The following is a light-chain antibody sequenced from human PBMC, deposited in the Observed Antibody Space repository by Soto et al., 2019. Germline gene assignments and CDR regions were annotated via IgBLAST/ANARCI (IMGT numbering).Light chain of an antibody. V-gene: IGKV1-39*01. CDR3: QHRYRIPLT. CDR2: AAS. Sequence: DIQMTQSPSSLSASVGDSVTITCRASKSISKYLNWYQQKPGRATNILIFAASILESGVPLRFSGSGSGTDFTLTINILQPEDFAMYYCQHRYRIPLTVGQGTRLEIK. CDR1: KSISKY. J-gene: IGKJ5*01.